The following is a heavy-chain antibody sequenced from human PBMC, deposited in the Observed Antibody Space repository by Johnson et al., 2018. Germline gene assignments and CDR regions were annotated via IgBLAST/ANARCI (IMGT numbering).Heavy chain of an antibody. CDR1: GYSFSSYW. J-gene: IGHJ6*03. D-gene: IGHD2-15*01. CDR3: ARQRGEGYCSGGSCYSSYYYYMDV. Sequence: VQLVESGAEVTKPGESLKISCTGSGYSFSSYWIGWVRQMPGKGLEWMGIIYAGDSDTRYSPSFQGQATISADKSISTADLQWSSLKASDTPTYYWARQRGEGYCSGGSCYSSYYYYMDVWGKRDHGHRLL. CDR2: IYAGDSDT. V-gene: IGHV5-51*01.